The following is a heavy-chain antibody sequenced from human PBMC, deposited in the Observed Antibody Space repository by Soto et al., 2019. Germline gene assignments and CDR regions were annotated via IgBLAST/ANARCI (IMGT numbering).Heavy chain of an antibody. CDR2: IYHSGST. Sequence: QVQLQESGPGLVKPSGTLSLTCAVSGGSISSSNWWSWVRQPPGKGLEWIGEIYHSGSTNYNPSLKSRVTRSVDKSKNQFSLKLSSVTAADTAVYYCARESPERELGKWRAFDIWGQGTMVTVSS. V-gene: IGHV4-4*02. CDR1: GGSISSSNW. J-gene: IGHJ3*02. CDR3: ARESPERELGKWRAFDI. D-gene: IGHD7-27*01.